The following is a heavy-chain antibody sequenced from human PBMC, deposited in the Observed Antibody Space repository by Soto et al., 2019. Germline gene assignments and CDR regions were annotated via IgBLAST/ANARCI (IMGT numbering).Heavy chain of an antibody. CDR3: ARLYDFWSGYYKTYYYYGTVV. J-gene: IGHJ6*02. Sequence: GASVKVSCKASGGTFSSYAISWVRQASGQGLEWMGGIIPIFGTANYAQKFQGRVTITADKSTSTAYMELSSLRSEDTAVYYCARLYDFWSGYYKTYYYYGTVVWGQGTMVTVSS. CDR2: IIPIFGTA. CDR1: GGTFSSYA. V-gene: IGHV1-69*06. D-gene: IGHD3-3*01.